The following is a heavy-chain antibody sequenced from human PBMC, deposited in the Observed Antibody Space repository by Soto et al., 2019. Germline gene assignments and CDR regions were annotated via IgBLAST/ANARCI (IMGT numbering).Heavy chain of an antibody. CDR1: GGTFSSYT. V-gene: IGHV1-69*02. D-gene: IGHD3-22*01. Sequence: QVQLVQSGAEVKKPGSSVKVSCKASGGTFSSYTISWVRQAPGQGLEWMGRIIPILGIANYAQKFQGRVTITADKSTSTAYMELSSLRSEDTAVYYCARTPYDSSARAYPPYWYFDLWGRGTLVTVSS. CDR2: IIPILGIA. CDR3: ARTPYDSSARAYPPYWYFDL. J-gene: IGHJ2*01.